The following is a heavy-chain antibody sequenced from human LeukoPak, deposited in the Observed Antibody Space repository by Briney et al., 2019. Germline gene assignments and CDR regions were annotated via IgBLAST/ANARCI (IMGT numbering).Heavy chain of an antibody. Sequence: GGTLRLSCAASGFTFSSYGMSWVRQAPGKGLEWVSAISGSGGSTYYADSVKGRFTISRDNSKNTLYLQMSSLRAEDTAVYYCAKDRVYHYYGSGSPDAFDIWGQGTMVTVSS. V-gene: IGHV3-23*01. CDR1: GFTFSSYG. J-gene: IGHJ3*02. CDR3: AKDRVYHYYGSGSPDAFDI. D-gene: IGHD3-10*01. CDR2: ISGSGGST.